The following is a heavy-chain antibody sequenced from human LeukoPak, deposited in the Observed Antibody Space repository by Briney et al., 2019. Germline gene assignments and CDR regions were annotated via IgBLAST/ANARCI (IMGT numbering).Heavy chain of an antibody. CDR3: ARGLGDSSGYYFSDN. D-gene: IGHD3-22*01. V-gene: IGHV1-69*13. Sequence: SVKVSCKASGYTFTGYYMHWVRQAPGQGLEWMGGIIPIFGTGNYAQKFQGRVTITADEFTSTAYMELSGLTSEDTAVYYCARGLGDSSGYYFSDNWGQGTLVTVSS. J-gene: IGHJ4*02. CDR1: GYTFTGYY. CDR2: IIPIFGTG.